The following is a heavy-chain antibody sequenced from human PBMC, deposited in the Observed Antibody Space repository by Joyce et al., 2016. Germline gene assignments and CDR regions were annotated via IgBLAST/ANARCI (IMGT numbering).Heavy chain of an antibody. CDR3: ATSGWYGDY. Sequence: EVQLLESGGGLVQPGGSLRLSCAASGFTFNSYVMSWVRQAPGKGLEWVSSISGSADRTYYADSVKGRFTSSRDNSKNTLFLQRNSLRAEDTAVYYCATSGWYGDYWGQGTLVTVSS. J-gene: IGHJ4*02. CDR2: ISGSADRT. D-gene: IGHD6-19*01. V-gene: IGHV3-23*01. CDR1: GFTFNSYV.